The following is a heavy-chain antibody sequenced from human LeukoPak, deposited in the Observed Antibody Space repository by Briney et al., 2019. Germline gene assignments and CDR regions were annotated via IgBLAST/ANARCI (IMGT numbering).Heavy chain of an antibody. CDR3: ARDFNHAFDY. J-gene: IGHJ4*02. CDR1: GLTVSNHW. V-gene: IGHV3-7*01. Sequence: GGSLRLSCVASGLTVSNHWMSWVRQAPGKGLEWVANIREERGQEYYVDSVKGRFTISRDNAKNSLYLQMNSLRAEDTAIYYCARDFNHAFDYWGQGILVTVSS. CDR2: IREERGQE. D-gene: IGHD1-14*01.